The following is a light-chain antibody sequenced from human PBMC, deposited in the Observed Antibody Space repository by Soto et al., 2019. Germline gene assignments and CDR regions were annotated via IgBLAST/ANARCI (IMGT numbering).Light chain of an antibody. J-gene: IGKJ1*01. CDR2: GAS. Sequence: EIAMTHSPPTLSVSPGERPPLSCKASQTIGTYLAWYQQKPGQAPRLLIYGASTRATGVPARFSGGVSGTEYTLTISSLQSEDFAIYHCQQYDNLPPWTFGQGTKVEIK. CDR3: QQYDNLPPWT. CDR1: QTIGTY. V-gene: IGKV3-15*01.